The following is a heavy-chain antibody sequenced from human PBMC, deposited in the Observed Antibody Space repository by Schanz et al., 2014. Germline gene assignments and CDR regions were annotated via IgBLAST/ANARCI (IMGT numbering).Heavy chain of an antibody. CDR3: ARENLNWEAFDI. J-gene: IGHJ3*02. Sequence: EVQLVESGGGLVQPGRSLRLSCAASGFTFDDYAMHWVRQAPGKGLEWVSSLSGGSSYIFYADSVKGRFTISRDNARYSLYLEMTSLRGEDTAVYYCARENLNWEAFDIWGQGTVVTVSS. CDR1: GFTFDDYA. V-gene: IGHV3-21*04. D-gene: IGHD7-27*01. CDR2: LSGGSSYI.